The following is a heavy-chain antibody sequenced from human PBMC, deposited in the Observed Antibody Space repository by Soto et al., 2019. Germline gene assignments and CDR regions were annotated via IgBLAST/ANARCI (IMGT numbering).Heavy chain of an antibody. CDR3: ARFNSGSYYEAFDI. Sequence: SETLSLTCAVSGGSISSSNWWSWVRQPPGKGLEWIGEIYHSGSTHYNPSLKSRVTISVDKSKNQFSLKLSSVTAADTAVYYCARFNSGSYYEAFDIWGQGTMVTVSS. CDR2: IYHSGST. V-gene: IGHV4-4*02. J-gene: IGHJ3*02. D-gene: IGHD1-26*01. CDR1: GGSISSSNW.